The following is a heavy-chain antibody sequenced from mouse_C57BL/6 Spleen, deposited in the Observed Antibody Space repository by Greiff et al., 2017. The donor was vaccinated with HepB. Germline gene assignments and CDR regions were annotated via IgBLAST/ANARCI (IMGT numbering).Heavy chain of an antibody. CDR1: GYTFTDYN. J-gene: IGHJ2*01. V-gene: IGHV1-22*01. CDR3: AGGLRRRYFDY. Sequence: EVKLMESGPELVKPGASVKMSCKASGYTFTDYNMHWVKQSHGKSLEWIGYINPNNGGTSYNQKFKGKATLTVNKSSSTAYMELRSLTSEDSAVYYCAGGLRRRYFDYWGQGTTRTVSS. CDR2: INPNNGGT. D-gene: IGHD2-4*01.